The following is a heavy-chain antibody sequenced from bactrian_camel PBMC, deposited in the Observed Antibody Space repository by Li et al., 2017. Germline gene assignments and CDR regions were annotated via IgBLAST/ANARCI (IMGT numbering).Heavy chain of an antibody. CDR2: IFTGGGNT. D-gene: IGHD4*01. J-gene: IGHJ4*01. CDR1: RHRYSNNC. CDR3: AAALQYGKSCPRIIDYSY. Sequence: HVQLVESGGGSVQPGGSLRLSCSAARHRYSNNCMGWFRQPPGKAREGIATIFTGGGNTYYADSVTGRFTISLDMDDNTMALQMDSLRPEDSTVYYCAAALQYGKSCPRIIDYSYRGQGTQVTVS. V-gene: IGHV3S54*01.